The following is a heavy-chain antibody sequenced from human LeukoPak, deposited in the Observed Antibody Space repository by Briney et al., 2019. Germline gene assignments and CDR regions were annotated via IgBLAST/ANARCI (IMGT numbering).Heavy chain of an antibody. CDR2: FDPEDGET. CDR1: GYTLTELS. J-gene: IGHJ6*02. Sequence: WASVKVSCKVSGYTLTELSMHWVRQAPGKGLEWMGGFDPEDGETIYAQKFQGRVTITADESTSTAYMELSSLRSEDTAVYYCAGGGGNSLPNYYYYYGMDVWGQGTTVTVSS. V-gene: IGHV1-24*01. CDR3: AGGGGNSLPNYYYYYGMDV. D-gene: IGHD4-23*01.